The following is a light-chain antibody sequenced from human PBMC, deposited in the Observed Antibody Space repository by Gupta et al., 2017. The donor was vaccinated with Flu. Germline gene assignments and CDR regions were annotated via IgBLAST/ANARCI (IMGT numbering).Light chain of an antibody. J-gene: IGKJ2*01. Sequence: DIVLMQSPATLSVSPGERATLSCRASQNINYDLAWYQQKPGQAPRLLIYGASTRATGVAARFSGSGSGTEFTLTISSLQSEDFAVYYCHQYNNWPPHTFGQGTKLEIQ. CDR3: HQYNNWPPHT. CDR2: GAS. V-gene: IGKV3-15*01. CDR1: QNINYD.